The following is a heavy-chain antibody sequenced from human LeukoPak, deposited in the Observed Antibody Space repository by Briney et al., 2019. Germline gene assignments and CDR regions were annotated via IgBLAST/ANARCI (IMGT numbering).Heavy chain of an antibody. CDR1: GFTFSSYG. J-gene: IGHJ4*02. CDR2: ISYGGSNK. V-gene: IGHV3-30*03. CDR3: AGAAAGDLNFDY. D-gene: IGHD6-13*01. Sequence: PGGSLRLSCAASGFTFSSYGMHWVRQAPGKGLEWVAVISYGGSNKYYADSVKGRFTISRDNSKNTLYLQMNSLRAEDTAVYYCAGAAAGDLNFDYWGQGTLVTVSS.